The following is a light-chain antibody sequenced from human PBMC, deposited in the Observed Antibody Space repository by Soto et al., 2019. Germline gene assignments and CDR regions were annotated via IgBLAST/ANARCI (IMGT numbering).Light chain of an antibody. CDR1: SSDVGGYNY. CDR2: EIR. Sequence: QSALTQPASVSGSPGQSITISCTGTSSDVGGYNYGSWYQQHPGKAPKLMIYEIRNRPSGVSNRFSGSKSGNTASLTVSGLQAEDEADYYCSSYPSFSARVFGSGTTLTVL. J-gene: IGLJ1*01. CDR3: SSYPSFSARV. V-gene: IGLV2-14*01.